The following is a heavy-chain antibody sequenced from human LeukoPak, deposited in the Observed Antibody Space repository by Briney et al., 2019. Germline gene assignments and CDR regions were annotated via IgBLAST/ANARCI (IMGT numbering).Heavy chain of an antibody. Sequence: PGGSLRLSCAASGFTFSSYGMLWVRQAPGKGLEWVAFIRYDGSNKYYADSVKGRFTISRDNSKNTLFLQMNSLRAEDTAVYYCAKDSHRGYSYGQHYYFDYWGQGTLVTVSS. CDR3: AKDSHRGYSYGQHYYFDY. CDR1: GFTFSSYG. J-gene: IGHJ4*02. V-gene: IGHV3-30*02. D-gene: IGHD5-18*01. CDR2: IRYDGSNK.